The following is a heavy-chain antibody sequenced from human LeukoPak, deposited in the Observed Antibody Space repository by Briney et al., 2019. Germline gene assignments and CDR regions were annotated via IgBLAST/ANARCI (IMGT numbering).Heavy chain of an antibody. CDR3: ARAALLRSNHDIWFDP. J-gene: IGHJ5*02. V-gene: IGHV4-39*01. Sequence: PSETLSLTCTVSGGSISSSSYYWGWIRQPPGKGLEWIGSIYYSGSTYYNPSLKSRVTISVDTSKNQFSLKLSSVTAADTAVYYCARAALLRSNHDIWFDPWGQGTLVTVSS. CDR2: IYYSGST. CDR1: GGSISSSSYY. D-gene: IGHD4-17*01.